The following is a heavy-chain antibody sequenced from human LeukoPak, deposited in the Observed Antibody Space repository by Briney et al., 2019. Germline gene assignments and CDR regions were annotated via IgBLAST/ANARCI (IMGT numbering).Heavy chain of an antibody. D-gene: IGHD2-2*01. CDR3: ARGRGYCSSTSCYRPSYYYYYMDV. V-gene: IGHV1-69*13. Sequence: ASVKVSCKASGGTFSCYAISWVRQAPGQGLEWMGGIIPIFGTANYAQKFQGRVTITADESTSTAYMELSSLRSEDTAVYYCARGRGYCSSTSCYRPSYYYYYMDVWGKGTTVTVSS. J-gene: IGHJ6*03. CDR1: GGTFSCYA. CDR2: IIPIFGTA.